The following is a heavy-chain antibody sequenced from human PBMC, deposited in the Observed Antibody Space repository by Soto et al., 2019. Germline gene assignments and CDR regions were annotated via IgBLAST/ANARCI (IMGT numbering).Heavy chain of an antibody. J-gene: IGHJ4*02. Sequence: GGSLRLSCVASGFKFTDYGLNWVRQTPGKGLEWVAISWFDGSIAYYAESVKGRFTISGDDSRNTVYLHMNSLRGEDTAMYYCARDGARIDSSGKFDYWGQGTQVTVSS. CDR1: GFKFTDYG. D-gene: IGHD3-22*01. CDR3: ARDGARIDSSGKFDY. CDR2: SWFDGSIA. V-gene: IGHV3-33*01.